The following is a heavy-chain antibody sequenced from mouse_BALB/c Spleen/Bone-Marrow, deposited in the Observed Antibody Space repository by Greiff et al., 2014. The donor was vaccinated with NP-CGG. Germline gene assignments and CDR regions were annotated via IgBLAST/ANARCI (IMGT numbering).Heavy chain of an antibody. J-gene: IGHJ2*01. CDR1: GFNIKDTY. Sequence: EVQLQESGAELVKPGASVKLSCTASGFNIKDTYMHWVKQRPEQGLEWIGRIDPANGNTKYDPKFQDKATSEADTSSNTAYLQLSSLISEDTAVYYCANYYYGYYFDYWGQGTTLTVSS. D-gene: IGHD1-1*01. V-gene: IGHV14-3*02. CDR2: IDPANGNT. CDR3: ANYYYGYYFDY.